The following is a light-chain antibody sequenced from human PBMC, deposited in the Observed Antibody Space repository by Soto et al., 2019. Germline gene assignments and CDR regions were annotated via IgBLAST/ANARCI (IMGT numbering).Light chain of an antibody. Sequence: QSALTQPASVSGSPGQSITISCTGTSSDVGGYNYVSWYQQHPGKAPKLRIYDVSNRPSGVPNRYSGSKSGNTASLTISGLQAEDEADYYCSSYTSSSTDVFGTGTKLTVL. J-gene: IGLJ1*01. CDR3: SSYTSSSTDV. CDR1: SSDVGGYNY. CDR2: DVS. V-gene: IGLV2-14*01.